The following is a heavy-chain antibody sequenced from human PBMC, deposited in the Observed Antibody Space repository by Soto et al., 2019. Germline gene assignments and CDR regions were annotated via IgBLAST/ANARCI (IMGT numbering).Heavy chain of an antibody. D-gene: IGHD2-2*01. V-gene: IGHV1-69*06. J-gene: IGHJ5*02. CDR2: IIPVFGTA. CDR3: ARGPSYCSSTSCYRFDP. Sequence: QVQLVQSGAEVKKPGSSVKVSCKASGGTFSSDAISWVRQAPGQGLEWMGAIIPVFGTAHYAQNFQGRATLTADKSTTTVYMELSSLRSEDTAVYYCARGPSYCSSTSCYRFDPWGQGTLVTVSS. CDR1: GGTFSSDA.